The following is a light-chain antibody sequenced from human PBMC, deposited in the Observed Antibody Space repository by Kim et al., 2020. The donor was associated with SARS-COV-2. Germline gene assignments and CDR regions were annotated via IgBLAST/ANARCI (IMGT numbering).Light chain of an antibody. CDR2: SSN. J-gene: IGLJ1*01. CDR3: AAWDDRRTGYV. V-gene: IGLV1-44*01. CDR1: SSNIGTYT. Sequence: GQRVTISCSGSSSNIGTYTVNWYQKVPGTAPKLRVNSSNQGPSGVPARFSGSTSGTSASLAISGLQSEDGAEYYCAAWDDRRTGYVFGPGTKVTVL.